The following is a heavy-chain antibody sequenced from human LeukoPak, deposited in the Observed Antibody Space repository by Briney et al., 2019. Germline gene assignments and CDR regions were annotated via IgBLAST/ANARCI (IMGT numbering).Heavy chain of an antibody. V-gene: IGHV3-23*01. Sequence: QPGGSLRLSCVASGFTFSSYAMSWVRQAPGKGLEWVSAISGSGGSTNYADSVKGRFTISRDNSKNTLYLQMGSLRAEDMAVYYCARGAGTGYYYMDVWGKGTTVTVSS. CDR2: ISGSGGST. CDR3: ARGAGTGYYYMDV. J-gene: IGHJ6*03. D-gene: IGHD6-19*01. CDR1: GFTFSSYA.